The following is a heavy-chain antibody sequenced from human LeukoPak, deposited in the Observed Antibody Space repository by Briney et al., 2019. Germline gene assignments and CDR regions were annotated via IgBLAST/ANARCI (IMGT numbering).Heavy chain of an antibody. CDR1: GFTFSSYG. V-gene: IGHV3-30*02. D-gene: IGHD1/OR15-1a*01. Sequence: GGSLRLSCAASGFTFSSYGMHWVRQAPGKGLEWVAFIRYDGSNKYYADSVKGRFTISRDNAKNSLYLQMNSLRAEDTAVYYCARENWYKFDYWGQGTLVTVSS. CDR2: IRYDGSNK. J-gene: IGHJ4*02. CDR3: ARENWYKFDY.